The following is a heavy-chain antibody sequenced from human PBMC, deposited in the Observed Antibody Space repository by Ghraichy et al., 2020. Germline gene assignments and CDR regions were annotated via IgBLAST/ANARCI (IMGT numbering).Heavy chain of an antibody. CDR3: TAYSSSWYSEGAFDI. CDR1: GFTFSNAW. V-gene: IGHV3-15*01. Sequence: LSLTCAASGFTFSNAWMSWVRQAPGKGLEWVGRIKSKTDGGTTDYAAPVKGRFTISRDDSKNTLYLQMNSLKTEDTAVYYCTAYSSSWYSEGAFDIWGQGTMVTVSS. D-gene: IGHD6-13*01. J-gene: IGHJ3*02. CDR2: IKSKTDGGTT.